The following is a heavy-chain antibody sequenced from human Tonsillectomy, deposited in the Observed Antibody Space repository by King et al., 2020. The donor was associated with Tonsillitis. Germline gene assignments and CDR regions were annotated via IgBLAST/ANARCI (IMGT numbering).Heavy chain of an antibody. Sequence: QLVQSGGGVVQPGGSLRLSCAASGFTFSSYGMHWVRQAPGKGLEWVAFIRYDGSNKYYADSVKGRFTISRDNSKNTLYLQMNSLRAEDTAVYYCAKNYCDSSGYYDYGMDVWGQGTTVTVS. D-gene: IGHD3-22*01. CDR3: AKNYCDSSGYYDYGMDV. CDR1: GFTFSSYG. V-gene: IGHV3-30*02. J-gene: IGHJ6*02. CDR2: IRYDGSNK.